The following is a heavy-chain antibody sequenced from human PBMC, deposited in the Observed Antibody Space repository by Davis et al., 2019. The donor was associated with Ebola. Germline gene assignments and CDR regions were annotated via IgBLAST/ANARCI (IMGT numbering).Heavy chain of an antibody. Sequence: AASVKVSCKASGYTFTSYAISWVRQAPGQGLEWMGGIIPIFGTANYAQKFQGRVTITADESTSTVYMELSSLRSEDTAVYYCARRMITFGGVIDTPFDYWGQGTLVTVSS. D-gene: IGHD3-16*02. V-gene: IGHV1-69*13. CDR2: IIPIFGTA. J-gene: IGHJ4*02. CDR1: GYTFTSYA. CDR3: ARRMITFGGVIDTPFDY.